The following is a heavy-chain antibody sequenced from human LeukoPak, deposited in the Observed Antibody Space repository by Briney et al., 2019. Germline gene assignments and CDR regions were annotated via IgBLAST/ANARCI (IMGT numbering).Heavy chain of an antibody. CDR3: ARAYGSGSPSADV. Sequence: SETLSLTCTVSGGSISSYYWSWIRQHPGKGLEWIGYIYYSGSTYYNPSLKSRVTISVDTSKNQFSLKLSSVTAADTAVYYCARAYGSGSPSADVWGQGTTVTVSS. CDR1: GGSISSYY. V-gene: IGHV4-59*06. D-gene: IGHD3-10*01. CDR2: IYYSGST. J-gene: IGHJ6*02.